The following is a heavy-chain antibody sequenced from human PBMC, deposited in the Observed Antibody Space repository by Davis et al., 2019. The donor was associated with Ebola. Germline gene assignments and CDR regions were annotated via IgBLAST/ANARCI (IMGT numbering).Heavy chain of an antibody. J-gene: IGHJ6*04. CDR3: ARDHQDTDLYYYGMDV. Sequence: PGGSLRLSCAASGFLFSSYAMSWVRQAPGKGLEWVSGIGGGGSSTFYVDSVKGRFTISRDNSKNTLYLQMNSLRAGDTAVYYCARDHQDTDLYYYGMDVWGKGTTVTVSS. D-gene: IGHD2-15*01. CDR2: IGGGGSST. V-gene: IGHV3-23*01. CDR1: GFLFSSYA.